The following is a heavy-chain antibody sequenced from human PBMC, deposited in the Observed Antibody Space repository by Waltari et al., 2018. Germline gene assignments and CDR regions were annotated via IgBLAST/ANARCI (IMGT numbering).Heavy chain of an antibody. CDR3: ARGPVVPAARGVFDI. Sequence: QVQLQESGPGLVKPSETLSLTCTVSSASISSGNYYWNWIRQSPGKGLEWIGSVYYNRNTFYNPSLKGRLTISLDPSKNQFSLKLNSVTAADTAVYYCARGPVVPAARGVFDIWGQGAVVTVSS. D-gene: IGHD2-2*01. V-gene: IGHV4-30-4*08. CDR1: SASISSGNYY. CDR2: VYYNRNT. J-gene: IGHJ3*02.